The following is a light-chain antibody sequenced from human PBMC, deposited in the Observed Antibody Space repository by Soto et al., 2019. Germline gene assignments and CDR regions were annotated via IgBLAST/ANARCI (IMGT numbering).Light chain of an antibody. CDR1: QTISSY. J-gene: IGKJ2*01. Sequence: DIQMTQSPSSLSASVGDRVTITCRASQTISSYLNWYQQKPGKAPKLLIYAASSLQSGVPSRFSGSASGTYFTLTISSLQPEDFATYYFQQSHSIPYTFGQGAQLEIK. V-gene: IGKV1-39*01. CDR3: QQSHSIPYT. CDR2: AAS.